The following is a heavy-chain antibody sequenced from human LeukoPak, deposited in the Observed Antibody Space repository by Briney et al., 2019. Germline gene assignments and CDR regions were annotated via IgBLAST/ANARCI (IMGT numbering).Heavy chain of an antibody. V-gene: IGHV1-46*01. CDR3: ARDPSPRGSTSCYFDY. CDR2: INPSGGST. J-gene: IGHJ4*02. Sequence: ASVKVSCKASGYTFTSYYMHWVRQAPGQGLEWMGIINPSGGSTSYAQKFQGRVTMTRDTSTSTVYMELSSLRSEDTAVCYCARDPSPRGSTSCYFDYWGQGTLVTVSS. D-gene: IGHD2-2*01. CDR1: GYTFTSYY.